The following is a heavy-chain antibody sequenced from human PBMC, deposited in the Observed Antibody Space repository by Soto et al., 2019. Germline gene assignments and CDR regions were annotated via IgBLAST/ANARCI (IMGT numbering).Heavy chain of an antibody. Sequence: ASVKVSCKASGYTFASYAMHWVRQAPGQRLEWIGWINAGNTHTKYSQKFQGRVTFTRDTSASTAYLEWSSLKASDSAMYYCARLTLAQDSSGYHIFDYWGLGTLVTVSS. CDR3: ARLTLAQDSSGYHIFDY. CDR1: GYTFASYA. CDR2: INAGNTHT. D-gene: IGHD3-22*01. J-gene: IGHJ4*02. V-gene: IGHV1-3*01.